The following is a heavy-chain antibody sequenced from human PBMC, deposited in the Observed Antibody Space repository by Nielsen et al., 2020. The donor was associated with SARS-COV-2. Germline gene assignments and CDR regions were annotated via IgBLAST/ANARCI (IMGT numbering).Heavy chain of an antibody. CDR1: GFTFSSYA. CDR3: ARLPHGYTYGRYYYHGLDV. CDR2: ISGSGGST. J-gene: IGHJ6*02. D-gene: IGHD5-18*01. V-gene: IGHV3-23*01. Sequence: GESLKISCAASGFTFSSYAMSWVRQAPGKGLEWVSAISGSGGSTYYADSVRGRFTISRENADNSLYLQMNSLGVGDTAVYYCARLPHGYTYGRYYYHGLDVWGQGTTVTVS.